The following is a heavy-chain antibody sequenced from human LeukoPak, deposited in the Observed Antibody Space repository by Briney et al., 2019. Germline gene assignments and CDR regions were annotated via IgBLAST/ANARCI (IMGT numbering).Heavy chain of an antibody. CDR1: GGTFSSYA. CDR3: ARVVGLTGYSSSWYGFDY. V-gene: IGHV1-69*06. CDR2: IIPIFGTT. J-gene: IGHJ4*02. Sequence: SVKVSCKASGGTFSSYAISWVRQAPGQGLEWMGGIIPIFGTTNYAQKFQDRVTITADKSTSTAYMELSSLRSEDTAVYYCARVVGLTGYSSSWYGFDYWGQGTLVTVSS. D-gene: IGHD6-13*01.